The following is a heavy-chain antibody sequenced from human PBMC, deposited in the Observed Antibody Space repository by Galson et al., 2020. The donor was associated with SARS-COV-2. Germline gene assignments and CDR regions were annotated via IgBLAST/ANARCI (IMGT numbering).Heavy chain of an antibody. CDR1: GYTFTGYY. D-gene: IGHD6-19*01. CDR2: INPNSGGT. V-gene: IGHV1-2*02. CDR3: AREQEYSSGWHYFDY. J-gene: IGHJ4*02. Sequence: ASVKVSCKASGYTFTGYYMHWVRQAPGTGLEWMGWINPNSGGTNYAQKFQGRVTMTRDTSISTAYMELSRLRSDDTAVYYCAREQEYSSGWHYFDYWGQGTLVTVSS.